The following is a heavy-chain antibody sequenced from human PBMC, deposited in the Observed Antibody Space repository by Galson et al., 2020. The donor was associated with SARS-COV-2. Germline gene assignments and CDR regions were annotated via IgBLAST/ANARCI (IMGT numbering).Heavy chain of an antibody. CDR1: GFTFSSYA. CDR2: ISGSGGST. Sequence: TGRSLRLSCAASGFTFSSYAMSWVRQAPGKGLEWVSAISGSGGSTYYADSVKGRFTISRDNSKNTLYLQMNSLRAEDTAVYYCAKDPLYQIYCGGDCYSGYFDYWGQGTLVTVSS. J-gene: IGHJ4*02. D-gene: IGHD2-21*02. V-gene: IGHV3-23*01. CDR3: AKDPLYQIYCGGDCYSGYFDY.